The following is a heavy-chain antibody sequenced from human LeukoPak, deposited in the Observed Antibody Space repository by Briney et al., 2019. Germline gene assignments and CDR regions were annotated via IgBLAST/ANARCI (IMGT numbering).Heavy chain of an antibody. CDR1: DGSISSGDYY. CDR2: IYYSGST. D-gene: IGHD2-2*01. CDR3: AREGIVVVPAASRTEYFQH. Sequence: TSQTLSLTCTVSDGSISSGDYYWSWIRQPPGKGLEWIGYIYYSGSTYYNPSLKSRVTISVDTSKNQFSLKLSSVTAADTAVYYCAREGIVVVPAASRTEYFQHWGQGTLVTVSS. J-gene: IGHJ1*01. V-gene: IGHV4-30-4*08.